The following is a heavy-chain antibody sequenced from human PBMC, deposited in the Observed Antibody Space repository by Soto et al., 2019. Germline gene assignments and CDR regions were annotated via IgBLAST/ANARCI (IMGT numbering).Heavy chain of an antibody. J-gene: IGHJ4*02. CDR3: ARSCSGGSCHSAY. CDR1: GYSFTNYG. Sequence: ASVKVSCKTSGYSFTNYGINWVRQAPGQGLEWMGWISPFTGDTHYTQSLQGRITVATDTSTNTAYMELRSLRSADTAVYYCARSCSGGSCHSAYWGQGTLVTVSS. V-gene: IGHV1-18*04. CDR2: ISPFTGDT. D-gene: IGHD2-15*01.